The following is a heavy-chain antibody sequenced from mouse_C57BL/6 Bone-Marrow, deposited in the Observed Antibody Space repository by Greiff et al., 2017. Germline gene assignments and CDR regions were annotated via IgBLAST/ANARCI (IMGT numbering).Heavy chain of an antibody. Sequence: QVQLQQSGPELVKPGASVKISCKASGYTFTDYYINWVKQRPGQGLEWIGWIFPGSGSTYYNEKFKGKATLTVDKSSSTAYMLLSGLTSEDSAVYFCARSGAAQATFDYWGQGTTLTVSS. J-gene: IGHJ2*01. V-gene: IGHV1-75*01. D-gene: IGHD3-2*02. CDR3: ARSGAAQATFDY. CDR1: GYTFTDYY. CDR2: IFPGSGST.